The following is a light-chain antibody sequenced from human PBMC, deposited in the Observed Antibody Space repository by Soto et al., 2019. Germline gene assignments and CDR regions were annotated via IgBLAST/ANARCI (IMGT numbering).Light chain of an antibody. CDR2: DVS. CDR3: SSYASSSTGV. J-gene: IGLJ7*01. CDR1: SSDVGGYNY. Sequence: QSVLTQPASVSGSPGQSITISCTGTSSDVGGYNYVSWYQQHPGKAPKLMIYDVSNRPSGVSNRFSGSKSGNTASLTISGLQAEDEGDYYCSSYASSSTGVFGGGTQLTVL. V-gene: IGLV2-14*03.